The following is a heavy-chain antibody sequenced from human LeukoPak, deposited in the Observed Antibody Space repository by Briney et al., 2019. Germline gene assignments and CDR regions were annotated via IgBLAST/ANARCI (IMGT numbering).Heavy chain of an antibody. Sequence: GGSLRLSCAASGFTVSSNYMSWVRQAPGKGLEWVSVIYSGGSTYYADSVKGRFTISRDNSKNTLYLQMNSLRAEDTAVYYCAKDARGAPYYFDYWGQGTLVTVSS. CDR1: GFTVSSNY. J-gene: IGHJ4*02. CDR3: AKDARGAPYYFDY. V-gene: IGHV3-53*01. CDR2: IYSGGST. D-gene: IGHD1-26*01.